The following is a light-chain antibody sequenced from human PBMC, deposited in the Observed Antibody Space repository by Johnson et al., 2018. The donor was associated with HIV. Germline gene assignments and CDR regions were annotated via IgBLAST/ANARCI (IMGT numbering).Light chain of an antibody. Sequence: QSVLTQPPSVSAAPGQKVTISCSGSNSNIGNNYVSWYQQLPGTAHKLLIYDNNKRPSGIPDRFSGSKSGTSATLGITGLQTGDEADYYCGTWDSSLSGVFGTGTKVTVL. CDR2: DNN. J-gene: IGLJ1*01. V-gene: IGLV1-51*01. CDR1: NSNIGNNY. CDR3: GTWDSSLSGV.